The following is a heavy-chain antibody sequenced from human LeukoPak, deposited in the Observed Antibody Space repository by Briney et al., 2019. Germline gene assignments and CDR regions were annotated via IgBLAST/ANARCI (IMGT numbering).Heavy chain of an antibody. D-gene: IGHD3-10*01. CDR1: GYTFTSYG. V-gene: IGHV1-18*01. CDR2: IRGFNDYT. CDR3: ARSPPHSDYGSGSRFDY. Sequence: GASVKVSCKASGYTFTSYGISWVRQAPGQGLEWMGWIRGFNDYTIYAHKLQGRVTMTRDTSTSTAYMELRSLRSDDTAVYYCARSPPHSDYGSGSRFDYWGQGTLVTVSS. J-gene: IGHJ4*02.